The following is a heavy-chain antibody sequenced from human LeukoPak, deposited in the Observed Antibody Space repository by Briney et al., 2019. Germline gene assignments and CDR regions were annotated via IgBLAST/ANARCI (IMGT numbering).Heavy chain of an antibody. CDR2: INHSGST. V-gene: IGHV4-34*01. CDR1: GGSFSGYY. J-gene: IGHJ6*04. CDR3: ARVIVVVPAATLDV. D-gene: IGHD2-2*01. Sequence: PSETLSLTCAVYGGSFSGYYWSWIRQPPGKGLEWIGDINHSGSTNYNPSLKSRVTISVDTSKNQFSLKLSSVTAADTAVYYCARVIVVVPAATLDVWGKGTTVTVSS.